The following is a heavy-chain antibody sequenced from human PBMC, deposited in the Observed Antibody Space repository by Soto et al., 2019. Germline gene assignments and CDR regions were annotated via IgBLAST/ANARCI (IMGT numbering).Heavy chain of an antibody. J-gene: IGHJ4*02. V-gene: IGHV3-74*01. Sequence: EVQLVDSGGGLVQPGGSLRLSCEDSGFTFSNHWMHWVRQAPGKGLVWVSRINSDGSSTSYGDSVKGRFTISRDNAKNTLYLQMDSLRAEDTAVYYCVRSMSAAGFDYWGQGILVTVSS. CDR2: INSDGSST. CDR1: GFTFSNHW. CDR3: VRSMSAAGFDY. D-gene: IGHD6-13*01.